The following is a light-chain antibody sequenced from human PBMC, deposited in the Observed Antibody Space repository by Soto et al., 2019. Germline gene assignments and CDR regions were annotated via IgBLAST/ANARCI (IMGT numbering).Light chain of an antibody. Sequence: EIVLTQSPGTLSLSPGERATLSCRASQSVSSNNLAWYQQRPGQAPRVVIYGASTRATGIPERFSGSGSGTDFTLTISRLEPEDFAGYYCQQYCMSPFTFGPGTKVDIK. CDR3: QQYCMSPFT. J-gene: IGKJ3*01. CDR1: QSVSSNN. CDR2: GAS. V-gene: IGKV3-20*01.